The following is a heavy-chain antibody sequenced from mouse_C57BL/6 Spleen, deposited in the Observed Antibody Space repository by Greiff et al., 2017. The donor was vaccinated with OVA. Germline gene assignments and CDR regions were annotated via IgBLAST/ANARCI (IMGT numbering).Heavy chain of an antibody. CDR3: ARRDLTGTGLDY. J-gene: IGHJ2*01. D-gene: IGHD4-1*01. CDR1: GYTFTSYW. Sequence: VQLQQPGAELVMPGASVKLSCKASGYTFTSYWMHWVKQRPGQGLEWIGEIDPSDSYTNYNQKFKGKSTLTVDKSSSTAYMQLSSLTSEDSAVYYCARRDLTGTGLDYWGQGTTLTVSS. V-gene: IGHV1-69*01. CDR2: IDPSDSYT.